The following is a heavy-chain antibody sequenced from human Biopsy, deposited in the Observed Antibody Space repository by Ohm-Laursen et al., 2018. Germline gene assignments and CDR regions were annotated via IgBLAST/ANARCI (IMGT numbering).Heavy chain of an antibody. CDR1: GDSIRNYY. J-gene: IGHJ3*02. D-gene: IGHD1-26*01. CDR2: IYPGGGT. Sequence: SDTLSLTCTVSGDSIRNYYWSWIRQAAGKGLEWIGRIYPGGGTIYNPSLKSRVTMSVDTSKNHFSLNLNSVTAADTAVYYCAGIVLGPTNDAFDIWSQGTMVTVSS. V-gene: IGHV4-4*07. CDR3: AGIVLGPTNDAFDI.